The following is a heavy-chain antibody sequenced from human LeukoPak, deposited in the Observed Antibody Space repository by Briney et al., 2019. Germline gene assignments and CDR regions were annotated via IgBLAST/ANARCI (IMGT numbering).Heavy chain of an antibody. CDR2: IGHNEST. CDR3: ARPSGSTPFKRFDY. J-gene: IGHJ4*02. Sequence: ETLSLTCAVYGGSFSDYNWTWIRQPPGKGLEWIGEIGHNESTNYIPSLKGRVTISVDTSKNQFSLKVTSVTAADTAVYYCARPSGSTPFKRFDYWGQGTPVTVSS. CDR1: GGSFSDYN. V-gene: IGHV4-34*01. D-gene: IGHD1-14*01.